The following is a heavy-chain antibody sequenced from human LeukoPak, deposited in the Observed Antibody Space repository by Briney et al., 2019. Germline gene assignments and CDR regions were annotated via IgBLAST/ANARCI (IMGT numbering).Heavy chain of an antibody. CDR2: ISGDGGST. Sequence: GVLRLSCAASGFTFDDYAMHWVRQASGKGLEWVSLISGDGGSTYYADSVKGRFTISRDNSKNSLYLQMNSLRTEDTALYYCAKAWDAVVFVPFDDYWGQGTLVTVSS. CDR1: GFTFDDYA. V-gene: IGHV3-43*02. D-gene: IGHD3-22*01. J-gene: IGHJ4*02. CDR3: AKAWDAVVFVPFDDY.